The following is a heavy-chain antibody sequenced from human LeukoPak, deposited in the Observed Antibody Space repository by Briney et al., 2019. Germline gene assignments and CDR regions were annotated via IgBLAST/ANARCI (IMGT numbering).Heavy chain of an antibody. CDR2: INPSDGST. CDR3: ARELIAAAGTWPSNFDY. CDR1: GYIFINYY. V-gene: IGHV1-46*01. J-gene: IGHJ4*02. D-gene: IGHD6-13*01. Sequence: ASVKVSCKASGYIFINYYIHWVRQAPGQGLEWMGVINPSDGSTNYAQKYQDRVTMTRDTSTRTVYMQLSSLRSDDTAVYYCARELIAAAGTWPSNFDYWGQGTLVTVSS.